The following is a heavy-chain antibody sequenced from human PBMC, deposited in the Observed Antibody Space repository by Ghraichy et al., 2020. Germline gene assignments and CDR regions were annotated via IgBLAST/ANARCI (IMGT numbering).Heavy chain of an antibody. CDR1: GYTFTIYY. Sequence: ASVKVSCKSSGYTFTIYYIHWVRQAPGQGLEWMGIINPSGGSTSYAQNFQGRVTMTRDTSTSTVYMELSSLKSEDTAVYYCARGGPLNSGWGHQDYWGQGALITVSS. D-gene: IGHD6-19*01. V-gene: IGHV1-46*01. CDR3: ARGGPLNSGWGHQDY. CDR2: INPSGGST. J-gene: IGHJ4*02.